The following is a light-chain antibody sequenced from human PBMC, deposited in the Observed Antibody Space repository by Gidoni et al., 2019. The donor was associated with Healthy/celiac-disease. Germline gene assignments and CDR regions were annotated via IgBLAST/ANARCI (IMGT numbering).Light chain of an antibody. J-gene: IGKJ3*01. CDR2: GAS. V-gene: IGKV3-20*01. CDR3: QQYGSLFT. Sequence: EIVLTQSPGTLSLSPGERATLPCRASQSVSSSYLAWYQQKPGQAPRLLIYGASSRATGIPDRFSGSGSGTDFTLTISRLEPEDFAVYYCQQYGSLFTFGPGTKVDIK. CDR1: QSVSSSY.